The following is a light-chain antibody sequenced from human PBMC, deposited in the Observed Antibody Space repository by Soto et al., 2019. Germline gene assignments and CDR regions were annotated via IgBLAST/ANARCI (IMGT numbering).Light chain of an antibody. V-gene: IGLV1-40*01. CDR3: QSYDISLSGYV. J-gene: IGLJ1*01. CDR2: GNS. CDR1: SSNIGAGYD. Sequence: QSVLTQPPSVSGAPGQRVTISCTGSSSNIGAGYDVHWYQQLPGTAPKLIIYGNSNRPSGVPDRFSGSKSGTSASLAITGLQAEDEADYYCQSYDISLSGYVFGTGTKVTVL.